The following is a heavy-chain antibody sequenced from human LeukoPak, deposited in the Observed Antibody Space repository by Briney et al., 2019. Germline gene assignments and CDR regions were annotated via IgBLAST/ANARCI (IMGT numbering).Heavy chain of an antibody. CDR2: ISWNSGNI. CDR3: AKDTRGGWLQLGAFDM. D-gene: IGHD5-24*01. CDR1: GFTFDDYA. J-gene: IGHJ3*02. Sequence: GRSMRLSCATSGFTFDDYAMHWVRQAPGKGLEWVSGISWNSGNIGYADSVKGRFTISRDNAKNSLYLQMDSLRAEDAALYYCAKDTRGGWLQLGAFDMWGQGTVVTVSS. V-gene: IGHV3-9*01.